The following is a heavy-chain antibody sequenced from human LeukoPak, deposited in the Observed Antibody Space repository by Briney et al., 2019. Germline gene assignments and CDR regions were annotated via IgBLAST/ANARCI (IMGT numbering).Heavy chain of an antibody. CDR3: ARVSSGSYFGYYYYYMDV. D-gene: IGHD1-26*01. Sequence: GGSLRLSCAASGFTFSNYWMHWVRQAPGKGLVWVSRINSDGSSTIYADSVKGRFTISRDNAKNTLYLQMNSLRAEDTAVYYCARVSSGSYFGYYYYYMDVWGKGTTVTVSS. V-gene: IGHV3-74*01. J-gene: IGHJ6*03. CDR2: INSDGSST. CDR1: GFTFSNYW.